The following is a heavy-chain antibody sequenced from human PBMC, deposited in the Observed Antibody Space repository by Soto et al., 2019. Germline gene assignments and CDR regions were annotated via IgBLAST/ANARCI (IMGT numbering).Heavy chain of an antibody. CDR2: INHSGST. V-gene: IGHV4-34*01. D-gene: IGHD2-2*01. J-gene: IGHJ6*02. CDR3: ARGLSDIVVVPAASDYYYYGMDV. CDR1: GGSFSGYY. Sequence: SETLSLTCAVYGGSFSGYYWSWIRQPPGKGLEWIGEINHSGSTNYNPSLKSRVTISVDTSKNQFSLKLSSVTAADTAVYYCARGLSDIVVVPAASDYYYYGMDVWGQGTTVTVS.